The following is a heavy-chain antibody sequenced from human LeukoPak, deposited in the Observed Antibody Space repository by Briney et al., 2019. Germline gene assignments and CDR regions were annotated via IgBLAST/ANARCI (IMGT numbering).Heavy chain of an antibody. Sequence: PSETLSLTCTVSGGSISSHYWSWVRRPPGKGLEWIGYVLDNVRTKDNPSLNSRFTLSADTSKNQFSLRLTSVTAADTAVYYCATIKRGNIFGFFDFWGQGILVTVSS. V-gene: IGHV4-59*11. D-gene: IGHD5-18*01. CDR2: VLDNVRT. J-gene: IGHJ4*02. CDR3: ATIKRGNIFGFFDF. CDR1: GGSISSHY.